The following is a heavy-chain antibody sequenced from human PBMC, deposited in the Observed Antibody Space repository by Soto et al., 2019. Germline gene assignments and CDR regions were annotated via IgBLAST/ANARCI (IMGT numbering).Heavy chain of an antibody. D-gene: IGHD1-1*01. V-gene: IGHV4-39*02. Sequence: SETLSLTFTVSGGSISISRYYWDLIRQSPGKGLEWIGSIHYSGTNYSTPSLKSSVTIYLDMSKSPFSLKLTYVTDADTAVYSSARLVTTRHHVSWFDPWGQGTLVTVSS. CDR1: GGSISISRYY. J-gene: IGHJ5*02. CDR2: IHYSGTN. CDR3: ARLVTTRHHVSWFDP.